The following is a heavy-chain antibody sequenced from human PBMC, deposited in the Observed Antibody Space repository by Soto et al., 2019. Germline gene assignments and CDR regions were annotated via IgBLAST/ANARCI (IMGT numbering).Heavy chain of an antibody. V-gene: IGHV4-31*03. D-gene: IGHD5-18*01. CDR3: AREYSFGRFDY. J-gene: IGHJ4*02. CDR1: GGSINSGGYY. CDR2: IYYRGST. Sequence: QVQLQESGPGLVKSSQTLSLTCTVSGGSINSGGYYWSWIRQHPGKGLEWIGYIYYRGSTDYNPSLKSRVTISVDTSKNQFSLKLNSVSAADTAVYYCAREYSFGRFDYWGQGTLVTVSS.